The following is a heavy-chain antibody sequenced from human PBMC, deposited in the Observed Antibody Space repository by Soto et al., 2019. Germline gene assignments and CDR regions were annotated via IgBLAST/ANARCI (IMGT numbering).Heavy chain of an antibody. V-gene: IGHV4-31*03. CDR3: ARGYRQSGYSSSWVFDY. CDR1: GGSINSGGYY. D-gene: IGHD6-13*01. Sequence: QVQLRESGPGLVKPSQTLSLTCTVSGGSINSGGYYWNWIRQHPGKVLAWIGYMYYSGSTYYNPSLRSRVIISADASENHFALKLSSVTAAVTAVYFCARGYRQSGYSSSWVFDYWGQGTLVNVSS. J-gene: IGHJ4*02. CDR2: MYYSGST.